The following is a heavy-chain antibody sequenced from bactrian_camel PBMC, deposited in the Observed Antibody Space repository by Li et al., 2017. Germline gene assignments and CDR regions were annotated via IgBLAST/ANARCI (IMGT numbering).Heavy chain of an antibody. Sequence: HVQLVESGGGTVRPGGSLTLSCATSVSSFYCMGWYRQIPGKEREAVAAIDDVGSTSYANFAKGRFTISRDNAKNTLYLQMNNLNPEDTAMYYCAARTSPAWPGCRSLTLSTYNYWGQGTQVTVS. CDR2: IDDVGST. D-gene: IGHD3*01. J-gene: IGHJ4*01. V-gene: IGHV3S53*01. CDR3: AARTSPAWPGCRSLTLSTYNY. CDR1: VSSFYC.